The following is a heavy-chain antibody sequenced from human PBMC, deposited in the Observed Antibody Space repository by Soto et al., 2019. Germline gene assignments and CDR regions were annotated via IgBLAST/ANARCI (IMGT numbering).Heavy chain of an antibody. CDR2: INAGNGNT. Sequence: GASVKVSCKAFGYTFTSYAMHCVLQAPAQRLEWMGWINAGNGNTKYSQKFQGRVTITRDTSASTAYMELSSLRSEDTAVYYCPRDLGYALPDYWGEGTRVTVS. J-gene: IGHJ4*02. CDR3: PRDLGYALPDY. CDR1: GYTFTSYA. V-gene: IGHV1-3*01. D-gene: IGHD2-15*01.